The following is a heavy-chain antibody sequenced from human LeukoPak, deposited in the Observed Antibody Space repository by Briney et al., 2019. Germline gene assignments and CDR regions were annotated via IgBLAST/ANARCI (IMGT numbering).Heavy chain of an antibody. CDR2: INPNSGGT. CDR3: AREVNDILTGYHDAFDI. D-gene: IGHD3-9*01. V-gene: IGHV1-2*02. Sequence: ASVKVSCKASGYTFTSYDINWVRQAPGQGLEWMGWINPNSGGTNYAQKFQGRVTMTRDTSISTAYMELSRLRSDDTAVYYCAREVNDILTGYHDAFDIWGQGTMVTVSS. J-gene: IGHJ3*02. CDR1: GYTFTSYD.